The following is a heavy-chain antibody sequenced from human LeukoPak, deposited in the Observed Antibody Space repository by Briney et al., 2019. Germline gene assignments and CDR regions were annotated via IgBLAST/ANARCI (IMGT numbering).Heavy chain of an antibody. CDR2: ISGSGGST. V-gene: IGHV3-23*01. CDR1: GFTFSSYA. D-gene: IGHD3-16*02. J-gene: IGHJ3*02. Sequence: GGSLRLSCAASGFTFSSYAMSWVRQAPGKGLEWVSAISGSGGSTYYADSVKGRFTISRDNSKNTLYLQMNSLRAEDTAVYYCAKGDYDYVWGSYRPNDAFDIWGQGTMVIVSS. CDR3: AKGDYDYVWGSYRPNDAFDI.